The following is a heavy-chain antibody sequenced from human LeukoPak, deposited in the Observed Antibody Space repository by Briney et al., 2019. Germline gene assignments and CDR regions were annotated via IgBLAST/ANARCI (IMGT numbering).Heavy chain of an antibody. J-gene: IGHJ4*02. CDR2: ISGGGGTT. CDR3: AKPPLEWLPDDY. CDR1: GFTFSNFA. V-gene: IGHV3-23*01. D-gene: IGHD3-3*01. Sequence: PGGSVRLSCAASGFTFSNFAMGWVRQAPGKGLEWVSSISGGGGTTYYADSVKGRFTISRDNSKNTLYLQMNSLRAEDTAVYYCAKPPLEWLPDDYWGQGTLVTVSS.